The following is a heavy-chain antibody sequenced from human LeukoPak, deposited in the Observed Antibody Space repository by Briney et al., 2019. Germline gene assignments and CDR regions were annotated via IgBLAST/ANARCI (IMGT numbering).Heavy chain of an antibody. V-gene: IGHV3-7*01. Sequence: GESLRLSCAASGFTFTTYWMSWVRQAPGKGLEWVANIKQDGTEKYYVDSVKGRFTISRDNAKNSLYLQMNSLRVKDTAVYYCAKVAKYYYGSETYYFFEHWGQGTPVTASS. D-gene: IGHD3-10*01. CDR1: GFTFTTYW. J-gene: IGHJ4*02. CDR3: AKVAKYYYGSETYYFFEH. CDR2: IKQDGTEK.